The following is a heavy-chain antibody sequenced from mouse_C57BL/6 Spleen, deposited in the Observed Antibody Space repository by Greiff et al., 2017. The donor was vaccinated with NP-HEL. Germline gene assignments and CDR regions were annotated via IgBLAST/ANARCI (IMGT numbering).Heavy chain of an antibody. D-gene: IGHD2-4*01. CDR2: ISDGGSYT. CDR1: GFTFSSYA. J-gene: IGHJ3*01. V-gene: IGHV5-4*01. Sequence: DVKLVESGGGLVKPGGSLKLSCAASGFTFSSYAMSWVRQTPEKRLEWVATISDGGSYTYYPDNVKGRFTISRDNAKNNLYLQMSHLKSEDTAMYYCARDDYDDGIFAYWGQGTLVTVSA. CDR3: ARDDYDDGIFAY.